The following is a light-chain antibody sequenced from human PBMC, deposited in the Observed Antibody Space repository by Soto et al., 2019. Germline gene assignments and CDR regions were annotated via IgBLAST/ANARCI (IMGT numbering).Light chain of an antibody. CDR2: GAS. V-gene: IGKV3-20*01. CDR1: QSVSSSS. CDR3: QQYGSSSWT. J-gene: IGKJ1*01. Sequence: EIVLTQSPGTLSLSPGERATLSCRASQSVSSSSLAWYQQKPGQAHRLLIFGASRRATGIPDRFSGRGSGTDVTITISSLDPEDCAVYYCQQYGSSSWTFGQGTKVDIK.